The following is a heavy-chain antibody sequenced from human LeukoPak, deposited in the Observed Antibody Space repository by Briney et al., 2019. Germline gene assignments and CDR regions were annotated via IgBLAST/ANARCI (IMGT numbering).Heavy chain of an antibody. CDR1: GGSISSSSYY. V-gene: IGHV4-39*01. Sequence: PSQTLSLTCTVSGGSISSSSYYWGWIRQPPGKGREWIGSIYYSGSTYYNPSLKSRVTISVDTSKNQFSLKLSSVTAADTSVYYCARAHRLYAFDIWGQGTMVTVSS. CDR3: ARAHRLYAFDI. CDR2: IYYSGST. D-gene: IGHD2-8*01. J-gene: IGHJ3*02.